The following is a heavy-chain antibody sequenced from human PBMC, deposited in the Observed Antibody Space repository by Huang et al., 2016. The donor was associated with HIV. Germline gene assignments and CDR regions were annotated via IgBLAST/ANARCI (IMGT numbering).Heavy chain of an antibody. Sequence: EVQLLESGGGLVQPGGSLRLSCAASIFTFSTSAMSWVRQAPGKWLEWGSCISGSGSSTYYADSVKGRFTISRDNSRNTLYLQMKSLRVEDTAIYYCAKGSERSLTGPKYQYYFDYWGQGTLVTVSS. CDR2: ISGSGSST. CDR3: AKGSERSLTGPKYQYYFDY. CDR1: IFTFSTSA. J-gene: IGHJ4*02. D-gene: IGHD3-3*01. V-gene: IGHV3-23*01.